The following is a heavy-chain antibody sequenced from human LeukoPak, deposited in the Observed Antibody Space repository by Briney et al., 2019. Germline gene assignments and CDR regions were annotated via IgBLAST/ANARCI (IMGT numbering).Heavy chain of an antibody. V-gene: IGHV3-23*01. Sequence: GGXLRLSCAASGFTFSSYAMSWVRQAPGKGLEWVSAISGSGGSTYYADSVKGRFTISRDNSKNTLYLQMNSLRAEDTAVYYCAKGNEWLRFVFLDYWGQGTLVTVSS. CDR3: AKGNEWLRFVFLDY. CDR1: GFTFSSYA. D-gene: IGHD5-12*01. CDR2: ISGSGGST. J-gene: IGHJ4*02.